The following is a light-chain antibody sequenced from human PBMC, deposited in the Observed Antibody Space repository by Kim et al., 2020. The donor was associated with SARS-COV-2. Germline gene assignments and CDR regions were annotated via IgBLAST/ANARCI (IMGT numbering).Light chain of an antibody. CDR1: RSSVGAVYD. CDR3: QSYDNSRGGYNWV. CDR2: GSN. Sequence: VTLYGTGTRSSVGAVYDVHWYQQRPRTEPGHPICGSNNRHSGVPDRFSGSKAGTSAALAITGLRAEDEADYYCQSYDNSRGGYNWVFGRGTKLTVL. J-gene: IGLJ3*02. V-gene: IGLV1-40*01.